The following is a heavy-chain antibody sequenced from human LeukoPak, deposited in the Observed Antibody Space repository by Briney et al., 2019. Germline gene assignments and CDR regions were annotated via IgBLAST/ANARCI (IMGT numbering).Heavy chain of an antibody. V-gene: IGHV1-24*01. J-gene: IGHJ4*02. CDR3: ATVEYCSGGSCLLDY. CDR2: FDPEDGET. D-gene: IGHD2-15*01. Sequence: ASVKVSCKVSGYTLTELSMHWVRQAPGKGLEWMGGFDPEDGETIYAQKFQGRVTKTEDTSTDTAYMELSSLRSEDTAVYYCATVEYCSGGSCLLDYWGQGTLVTVSS. CDR1: GYTLTELS.